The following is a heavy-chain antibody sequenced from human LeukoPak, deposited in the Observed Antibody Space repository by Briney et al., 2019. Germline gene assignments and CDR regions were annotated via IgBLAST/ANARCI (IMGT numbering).Heavy chain of an antibody. CDR2: TSSSSSYI. D-gene: IGHD3-22*01. J-gene: IGHJ4*02. CDR1: GFTFSSYS. Sequence: PGGSLRLSCAASGFTFSSYSMNWVRQAPGKGLEWVSSTSSSSSYIYYADSVKGRFTISRDNAKNSLYLQMNSLRAEDTAVYYCARDPGYYDSSTYFDYWGQGTLVTVSS. CDR3: ARDPGYYDSSTYFDY. V-gene: IGHV3-21*01.